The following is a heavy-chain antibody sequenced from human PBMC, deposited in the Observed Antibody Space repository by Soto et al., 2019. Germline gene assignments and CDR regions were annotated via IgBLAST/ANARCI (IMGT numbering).Heavy chain of an antibody. CDR2: IYQSGTT. J-gene: IGHJ4*02. D-gene: IGHD3-22*01. V-gene: IGHV4-61*01. CDR3: ARDSSGRHDY. CDR1: GGSVRSGSYY. Sequence: SETLSLTCSVSGGSVRSGSYYCTWIRQPPGKGLEWIGYIYQSGTTNYNASLKSRVTISIDTSKNQFFLKLNSVTAADTAVYYCARDSSGRHDYWGQGTLVTVSS.